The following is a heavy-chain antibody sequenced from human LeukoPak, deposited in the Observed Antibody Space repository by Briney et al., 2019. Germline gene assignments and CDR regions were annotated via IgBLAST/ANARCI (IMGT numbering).Heavy chain of an antibody. Sequence: PGGSLRLSCAASGFTFSSYGMRWVRQAPGKGLQWVSAISGSGGTTYYADSVKGRFTISRDNSKKTMYLQMKSLRAEDTAVYHCARESRTAVASDYWGQGTLVTVSS. D-gene: IGHD6-19*01. CDR1: GFTFSSYG. CDR3: ARESRTAVASDY. V-gene: IGHV3-23*01. CDR2: ISGSGGTT. J-gene: IGHJ4*02.